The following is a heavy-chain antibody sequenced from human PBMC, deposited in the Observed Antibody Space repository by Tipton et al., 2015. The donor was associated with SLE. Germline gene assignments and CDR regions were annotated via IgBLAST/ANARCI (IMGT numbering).Heavy chain of an antibody. CDR1: GGSISSGAYY. Sequence: TLSLTCTVSGGSISSGAYYWSWIRQHPGKGLEWIGYIYYSGSTYYNPSLKSRVTISVDTSKNQFSLKVTSVTAADTASYYCARAAAYKKSYYGLDVWGQGTTVIVSS. D-gene: IGHD3-10*01. CDR2: IYYSGST. CDR3: ARAAAYKKSYYGLDV. J-gene: IGHJ6*02. V-gene: IGHV4-31*03.